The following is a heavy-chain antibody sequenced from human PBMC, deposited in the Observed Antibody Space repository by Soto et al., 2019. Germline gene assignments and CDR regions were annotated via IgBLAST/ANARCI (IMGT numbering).Heavy chain of an antibody. CDR2: MNPNGGDT. V-gene: IGHV1-8*01. D-gene: IGHD4-4*01. J-gene: IGHJ6*02. CDR1: GYSFTSYD. CDR3: ARALNTGMGPRFYYFGMDV. Sequence: QLVQSGAELKKPGASVKVSCKASGYSFTSYDINWVRQAPGQGLEWVGWMNPNGGDTGFAQKFQGRVTLTRNTSRSTAYMELSSLRSEDTAVYYCARALNTGMGPRFYYFGMDVWGQGNTVTVSS.